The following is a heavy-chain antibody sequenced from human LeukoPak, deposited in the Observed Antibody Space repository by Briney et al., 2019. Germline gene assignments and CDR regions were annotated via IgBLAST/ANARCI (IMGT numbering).Heavy chain of an antibody. V-gene: IGHV4-38-2*02. Sequence: SETLSLTCTVSGYSISSGYYWGWIRQPPGKGLEWIGSIYHSGSTYYNPSLKSRVTISVDTSKNQFSLKLSSVTAADTAVYYCARHRDGYNFRFRVGFDYWGQGTLVTVSS. CDR2: IYHSGST. CDR1: GYSISSGYY. J-gene: IGHJ4*02. D-gene: IGHD5-24*01. CDR3: ARHRDGYNFRFRVGFDY.